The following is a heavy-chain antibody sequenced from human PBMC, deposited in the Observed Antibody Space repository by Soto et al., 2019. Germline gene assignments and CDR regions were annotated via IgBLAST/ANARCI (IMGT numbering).Heavy chain of an antibody. V-gene: IGHV1-18*01. J-gene: IGHJ4*02. D-gene: IGHD3-10*01. CDR2: ISAYNGNT. Sequence: ASVKVSCKASGYMFVTYGINWVRQAPGQGLEWMGWISAYNGNTKYAQNLQGRVTMTTDASTSTADMEMRSLRSDETAVYYCARDLNGSGIYSTDYWGPGTLVTVSS. CDR1: GYMFVTYG. CDR3: ARDLNGSGIYSTDY.